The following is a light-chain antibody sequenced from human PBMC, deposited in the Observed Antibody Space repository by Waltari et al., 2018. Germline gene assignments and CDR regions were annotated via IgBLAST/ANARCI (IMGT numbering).Light chain of an antibody. CDR2: GAS. Sequence: DIQMTQSPTPLSASVGDSVSITCRASESIMSYLNWYQQKPGTPPKVLIYGASTLEKGVPPRFSGSGSGTEFTFTIRSLQPGDFATYFCQQAFSTPPTFGQGTKVEIK. V-gene: IGKV1-39*01. CDR1: ESIMSY. CDR3: QQAFSTPPT. J-gene: IGKJ1*01.